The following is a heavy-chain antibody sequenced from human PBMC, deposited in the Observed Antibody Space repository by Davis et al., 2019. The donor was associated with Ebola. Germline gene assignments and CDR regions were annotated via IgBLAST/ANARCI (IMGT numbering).Heavy chain of an antibody. D-gene: IGHD5-18*01. CDR3: ARGRRYSYGAYYYYGMDV. J-gene: IGHJ6*04. CDR1: GYTFTSYA. Sequence: AASVKVSCKASGYTFTSYAMHWVRQAPGQRLAWIGWINAGNGNTKYSQRFQGRVTITRDTSASTAYMELRSLRSEDTAVYYCARGRRYSYGAYYYYGMDVWGKGTTVTVSS. V-gene: IGHV1-3*01. CDR2: INAGNGNT.